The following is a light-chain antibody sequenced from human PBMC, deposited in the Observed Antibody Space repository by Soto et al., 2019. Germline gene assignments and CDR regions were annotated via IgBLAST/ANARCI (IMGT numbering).Light chain of an antibody. Sequence: EIVLTQSPGTLSLSPGERATISCRASQSVSSSYLAWYQQKPGQAPMLLIYGASSRATGLPDRFSGSGSGTDFTLTISRLEPEDFAVYYCHQYDSSPLTFGGGTKVEIK. CDR3: HQYDSSPLT. CDR1: QSVSSSY. CDR2: GAS. J-gene: IGKJ4*01. V-gene: IGKV3-20*01.